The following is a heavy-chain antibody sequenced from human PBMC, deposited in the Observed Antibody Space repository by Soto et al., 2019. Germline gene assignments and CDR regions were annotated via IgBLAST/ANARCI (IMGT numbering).Heavy chain of an antibody. D-gene: IGHD3-16*01. CDR2: ISGNGDDT. J-gene: IGHJ6*02. CDR3: AGEMGAGPGPYYYGMDV. V-gene: IGHV3-23*01. Sequence: PGGSLRLSCVASGFTFSNFAMAWVRQAPGEGLEWVSAISGNGDDTLYADSMKGRFTISRDNSKNTLYLQMNSLRAEDTAVYYCAGEMGAGPGPYYYGMDVWGQGTTVTVSS. CDR1: GFTFSNFA.